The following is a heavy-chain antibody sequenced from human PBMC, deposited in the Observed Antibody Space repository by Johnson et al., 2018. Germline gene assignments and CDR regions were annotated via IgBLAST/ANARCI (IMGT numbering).Heavy chain of an antibody. V-gene: IGHV1-69*12. CDR3: AGVSGGEWLVVGYYYGMDV. CDR1: GGTFSSYA. D-gene: IGHD6-19*01. CDR2: IIPIFGTA. Sequence: QVQLVQSGAEVKKPGSSVKVSCKASGGTFSSYAISWVRQAPGQGLEWMGGIIPIFGTANYAQKFQGRVTITADESTSTAYMGLSSLRSEDTAVYYCAGVSGGEWLVVGYYYGMDVWGQGTTVTVSS. J-gene: IGHJ6*02.